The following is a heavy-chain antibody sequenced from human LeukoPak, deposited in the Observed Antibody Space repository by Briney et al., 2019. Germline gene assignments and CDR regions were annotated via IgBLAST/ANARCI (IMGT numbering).Heavy chain of an antibody. V-gene: IGHV4-59*12. Sequence: PSETLSLTCTLSGGSISTYYWSWIRQPPGKGLEWIGYIYHSGSTNYNPSLKSRVTMSVDTSKNQFSLKLSSVTAADTAVYYCARGAPYSSGWAFDYWGQGTLVTVSS. CDR2: IYHSGST. CDR1: GGSISTYY. CDR3: ARGAPYSSGWAFDY. J-gene: IGHJ4*02. D-gene: IGHD6-19*01.